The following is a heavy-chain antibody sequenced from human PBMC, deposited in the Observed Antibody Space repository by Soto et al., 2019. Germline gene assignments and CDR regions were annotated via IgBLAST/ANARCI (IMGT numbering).Heavy chain of an antibody. Sequence: QITLKESGPSLVEPTQTLTLTCTLSGFSLSGSGVAVGWIRQPPGKALEWVALIYWDNSKRYSLSLKSRLTITPDTSKNQVVLTMTHMDPVDTGTYYCAHTLTFYDLSTGPGDAFDIWGQGTMVTVSS. CDR1: GFSLSGSGVA. V-gene: IGHV2-5*02. D-gene: IGHD3-9*01. CDR2: IYWDNSK. CDR3: AHTLTFYDLSTGPGDAFDI. J-gene: IGHJ3*02.